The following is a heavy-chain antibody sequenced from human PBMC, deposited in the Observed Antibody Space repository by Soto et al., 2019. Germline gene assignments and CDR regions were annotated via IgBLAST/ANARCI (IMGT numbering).Heavy chain of an antibody. CDR3: ARGGFWSGFDY. CDR2: ISESGSST. V-gene: IGHV3-23*01. Sequence: GGSLRLSCAASGFTFSDFAMSWVRQAPGKGLEWISSISESGSSTFDADSVKGRFTISRDVSKNTLFLQMSSLRVEDAALYFCARGGFWSGFDYWGQGALVTVSS. D-gene: IGHD3-3*01. CDR1: GFTFSDFA. J-gene: IGHJ4*02.